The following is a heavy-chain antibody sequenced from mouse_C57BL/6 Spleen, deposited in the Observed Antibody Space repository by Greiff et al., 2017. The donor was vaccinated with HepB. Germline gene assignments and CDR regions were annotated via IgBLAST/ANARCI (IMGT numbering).Heavy chain of an antibody. CDR1: GYAFTNYL. Sequence: QVQLQQSGAELVRPGTSVKVSCKASGYAFTNYLIEWVKQRPGQGLEWIGVINPGSGGTNYNEKFKGKATLTADKSSSTAYMQLSSLTSEDSAVYCCAGDYDYDGTSDWYFDGWGTGTTVTVSS. V-gene: IGHV1-54*01. D-gene: IGHD2-4*01. CDR2: INPGSGGT. CDR3: AGDYDYDGTSDWYFDG. J-gene: IGHJ1*03.